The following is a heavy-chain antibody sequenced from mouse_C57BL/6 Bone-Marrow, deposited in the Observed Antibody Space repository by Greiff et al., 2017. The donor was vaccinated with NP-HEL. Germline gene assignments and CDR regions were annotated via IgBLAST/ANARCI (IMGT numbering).Heavy chain of an antibody. CDR3: ASPWGGSYAMDY. J-gene: IGHJ4*01. CDR1: GFTFSDYY. D-gene: IGHD1-1*02. Sequence: EVQLVESGGGLVQPGGSLKLSCAASGFTFSDYYMYWVRQTPEKRLEWVAYISNGGGSTYYPDTVKGRFTISRDNAKNTLYLQMSRLKSEDTAMYYCASPWGGSYAMDYWGQGTSVTVSS. V-gene: IGHV5-12*01. CDR2: ISNGGGST.